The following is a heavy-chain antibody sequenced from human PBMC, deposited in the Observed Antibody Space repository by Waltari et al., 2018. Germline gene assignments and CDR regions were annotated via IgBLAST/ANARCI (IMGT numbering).Heavy chain of an antibody. Sequence: QVQLVQSGAEVKKPGASVKVSCKASGYTFTGYYMHWVRQAPGQGLEWMGWINPNSGGTNYAQKFQGRVTMTRDTSISTAYMELSRLRSDDTAVYYCARVGREDDFWSGSGFDYWGQGTLVTVSS. V-gene: IGHV1-2*02. D-gene: IGHD3-3*01. J-gene: IGHJ4*02. CDR1: GYTFTGYY. CDR3: ARVGREDDFWSGSGFDY. CDR2: INPNSGGT.